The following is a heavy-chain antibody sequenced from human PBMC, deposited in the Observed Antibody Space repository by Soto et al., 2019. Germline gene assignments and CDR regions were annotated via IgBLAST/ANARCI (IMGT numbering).Heavy chain of an antibody. Sequence: PSETLSLTCTFSGGSISSGGYYWSWIRQHPGKGLEWTGYIYYSGSTYYNPSLKSRVTISVDTSKNQFSLKLTSVTAADAALYYCARDFFDSSDYTTNWFDPWGQGTLVTVSS. V-gene: IGHV4-31*03. D-gene: IGHD3-22*01. CDR1: GGSISSGGYY. CDR2: IYYSGST. CDR3: ARDFFDSSDYTTNWFDP. J-gene: IGHJ5*02.